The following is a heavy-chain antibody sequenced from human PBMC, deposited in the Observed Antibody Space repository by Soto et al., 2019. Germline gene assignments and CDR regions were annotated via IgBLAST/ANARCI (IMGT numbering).Heavy chain of an antibody. V-gene: IGHV1-18*04. CDR3: ARDQKYQPLLYYYYYGMDV. J-gene: IGHJ6*02. Sequence: ASVKVSCKASGYTFPSYGISWVRQAPGQGLEWMGWISAYNGNTKYAQKLQGRVTMTTDTAPSTAYMELRSLRSDDTAVYYCARDQKYQPLLYYYYYGMDVWGQGTTVTVSS. D-gene: IGHD2-2*01. CDR1: GYTFPSYG. CDR2: ISAYNGNT.